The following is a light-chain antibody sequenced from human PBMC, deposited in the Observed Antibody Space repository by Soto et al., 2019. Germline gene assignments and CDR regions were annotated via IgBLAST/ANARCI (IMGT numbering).Light chain of an antibody. V-gene: IGLV2-14*01. J-gene: IGLJ1*01. CDR3: SSSTLTSYV. Sequence: SVLTQPASVAGSPGQSITISCTGTSSDVDFYNFVSWYQQHPGKAPKLIIYEVSNRSSGVSSRFSGSKSGNTASLTISGLRAEDEADYYCSSSTLTSYVFGTGTKVTLL. CDR1: SSDVDFYNF. CDR2: EVS.